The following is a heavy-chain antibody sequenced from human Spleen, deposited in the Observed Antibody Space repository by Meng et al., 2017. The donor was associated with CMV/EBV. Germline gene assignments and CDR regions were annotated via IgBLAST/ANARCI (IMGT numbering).Heavy chain of an antibody. CDR1: SYTFTGYY. CDR3: ARGRQDY. Sequence: QVQLVQCVAEVHHPAASVKVSCNASSYTFTGYYIHWVRQAPGQGLEWMGWINPNSGGTNYAQKVQGRVTMTRDTSISTAYMELSRLRSDDTAVYYCARGRQDYWGQGTLVTVSS. CDR2: INPNSGGT. V-gene: IGHV1-2*02. J-gene: IGHJ4*02.